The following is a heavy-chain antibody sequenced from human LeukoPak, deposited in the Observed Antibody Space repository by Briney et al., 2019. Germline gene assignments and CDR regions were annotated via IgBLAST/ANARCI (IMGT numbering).Heavy chain of an antibody. Sequence: GGSLRLSCAPSGFTFSSYWMSWVRQAPGKGLEWVANIKQDGSEQYYVDSVKGRFTISRDNAKNSLFLQMNSLRGEDTAVYYCTREYLTVSYFDYWGQGTLVTVSS. CDR3: TREYLTVSYFDY. J-gene: IGHJ4*02. V-gene: IGHV3-7*05. CDR2: IKQDGSEQ. CDR1: GFTFSSYW. D-gene: IGHD4-11*01.